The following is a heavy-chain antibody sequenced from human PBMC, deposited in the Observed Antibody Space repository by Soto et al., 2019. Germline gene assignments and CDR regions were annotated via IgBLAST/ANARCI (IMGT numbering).Heavy chain of an antibody. CDR3: ARAYDDSSGYLLVYFDY. D-gene: IGHD3-22*01. CDR1: GGTISIYY. Sequence: LPLTCTVAGGTISIYYCSWIRPHPGKGLEWIGYIYYSGSTNYNPSLKSRVTISVDTSKNQFSLKLSSVTAADTAVYYCARAYDDSSGYLLVYFDYWGQGKLVTVS. V-gene: IGHV4-59*01. CDR2: IYYSGST. J-gene: IGHJ4*02.